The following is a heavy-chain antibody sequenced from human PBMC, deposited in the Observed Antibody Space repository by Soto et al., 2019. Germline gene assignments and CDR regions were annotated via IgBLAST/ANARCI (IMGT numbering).Heavy chain of an antibody. V-gene: IGHV4-61*03. CDR1: GDSVTSGSYY. CDR2: ISYTGRT. Sequence: SETLSLTCIVSGDSVTSGSYYWTWLRQPPGKGLEWIGYISYTGRTKYNPSLQSRVTISVDTSKNDFSLNLSSVTAADTAVYFRAREWGLLPYYVMNVWGHGTAVTVSS. D-gene: IGHD7-27*01. J-gene: IGHJ6*02. CDR3: AREWGLLPYYVMNV.